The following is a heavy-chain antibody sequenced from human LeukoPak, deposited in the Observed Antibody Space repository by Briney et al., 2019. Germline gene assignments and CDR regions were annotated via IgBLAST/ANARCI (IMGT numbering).Heavy chain of an antibody. Sequence: SETLSLTCTVSGGSISSYYWSWIRQPPGKGLEWIGYIYYSGSTNYNPSLKSRVTISVDTSKNRFSLKLSSVTAADTAVYYCARGGGYSYGNNWFDPWGQGTLVTVSS. J-gene: IGHJ5*02. V-gene: IGHV4-59*01. D-gene: IGHD5-18*01. CDR3: ARGGGYSYGNNWFDP. CDR1: GGSISSYY. CDR2: IYYSGST.